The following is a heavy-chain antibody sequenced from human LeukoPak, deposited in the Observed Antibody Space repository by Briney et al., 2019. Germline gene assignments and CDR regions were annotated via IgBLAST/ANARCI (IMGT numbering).Heavy chain of an antibody. CDR2: IKQDGSEK. Sequence: GGSLRLSCAASGFTSSSYWMSWVRQAPGKGLEWVANIKQDGSEKYYVDSVKGRFTISRDNAKNSLYLQMNSLRAEDTAVYYCAGDRGSGGWYEFDYWGQGTLVTVSS. CDR3: AGDRGSGGWYEFDY. V-gene: IGHV3-7*01. J-gene: IGHJ4*02. D-gene: IGHD6-19*01. CDR1: GFTSSSYW.